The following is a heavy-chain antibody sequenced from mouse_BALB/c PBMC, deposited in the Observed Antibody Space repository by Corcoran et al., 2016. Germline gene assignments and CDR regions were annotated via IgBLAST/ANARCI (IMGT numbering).Heavy chain of an antibody. CDR3: ARLDWYFDV. CDR2: IDPANGNT. V-gene: IGHV14-3*02. J-gene: IGHJ1*01. Sequence: EVQLQQSGAELVKPGASVKLSCTASGFNIKDTYMHWVKQRPEQGLEWIGRIDPANGNTKYDPKFQGKATITADTSSNTAYLQLSSLTSDDTAVYYCARLDWYFDVWGAGTTVTVSS. CDR1: GFNIKDTY.